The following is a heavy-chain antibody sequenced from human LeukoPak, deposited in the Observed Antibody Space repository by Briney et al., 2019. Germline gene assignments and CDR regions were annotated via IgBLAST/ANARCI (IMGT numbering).Heavy chain of an antibody. J-gene: IGHJ4*02. V-gene: IGHV4-39*07. CDR3: ARDGYDFWSGYFYYFDY. CDR2: IYYSGST. D-gene: IGHD3-3*01. CDR1: GGSISSSSYY. Sequence: SETLSLTCTVSGGSISSSSYYWGWIRQPPGKGLEWIGSIYYSGSTYYNPSLKSRVTISVDTSKNQFSLKLSSVTAADTAVYYCARDGYDFWSGYFYYFDYWGQGTLVTVSS.